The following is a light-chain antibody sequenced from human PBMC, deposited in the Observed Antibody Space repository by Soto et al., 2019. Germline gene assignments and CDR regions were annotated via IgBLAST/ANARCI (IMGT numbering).Light chain of an antibody. V-gene: IGLV2-14*01. CDR3: SSYTSSSTS. CDR1: SSDVGGYNY. J-gene: IGLJ1*01. Sequence: QSVPTQPASVSESPEQSITISCTGTSSDVGGYNYVSWYQQHPGKAPKLMIYDVSNRPSGVSNRCSGSKSGNTASLTISGLHAEDEADYNCSSYTSSSTSFGTGTKVTVL. CDR2: DVS.